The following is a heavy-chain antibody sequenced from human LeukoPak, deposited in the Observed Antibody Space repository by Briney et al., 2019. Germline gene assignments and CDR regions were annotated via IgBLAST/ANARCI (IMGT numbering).Heavy chain of an antibody. CDR1: GGSISSYY. CDR3: ARRGYSYGDWFDP. J-gene: IGHJ5*02. V-gene: IGHV4-59*08. CDR2: IYYSGST. Sequence: PSETLSLTCTVSGGSISSYYWSWIRQPPGKGLEWIGYIYYSGSTNYNPSLKSRVTISVDTSKNQFSLRLSSVTAADTAVYYCARRGYSYGDWFDPWGQGTLVTVSS. D-gene: IGHD5-18*01.